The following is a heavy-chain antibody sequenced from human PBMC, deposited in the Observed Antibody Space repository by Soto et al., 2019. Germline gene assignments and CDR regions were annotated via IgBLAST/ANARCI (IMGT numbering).Heavy chain of an antibody. CDR3: ARADIVVAGTVANYYYYGMDV. V-gene: IGHV3-21*01. D-gene: IGHD6-19*01. J-gene: IGHJ6*02. CDR1: GFSFNTYY. CDR2: ISSRSSSI. Sequence: LRLSCAASGFSFNTYYMHWVRQAPGKGLEWVSSISSRSSSINYADSVKGRFTISRDDAKNSLYLQMNSLRAEDTAVYYCARADIVVAGTVANYYYYGMDVWGQGTTVTVSS.